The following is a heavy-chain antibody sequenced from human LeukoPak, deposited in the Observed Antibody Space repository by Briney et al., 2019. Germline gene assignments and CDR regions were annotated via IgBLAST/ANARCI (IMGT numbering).Heavy chain of an antibody. CDR3: SRENGAFSPFGY. CDR1: GGSISNTNW. Sequence: SETLSLTCGVSGGSISNTNWWSWVRQPPGQGLEWIGEISLTGLTHYNPSLESRVTVSLDNSKNQLSLNLTSVTAPDTAVYYCSRENGAFSPFGYWGQGTLVTVLS. J-gene: IGHJ4*02. D-gene: IGHD2-8*01. V-gene: IGHV4-4*02. CDR2: ISLTGLT.